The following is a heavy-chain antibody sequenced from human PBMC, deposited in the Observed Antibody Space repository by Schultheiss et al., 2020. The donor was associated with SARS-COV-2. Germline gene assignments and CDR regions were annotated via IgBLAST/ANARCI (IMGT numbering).Heavy chain of an antibody. V-gene: IGHV4-4*07. CDR3: ARDHDSSGYYPEYFQH. Sequence: SETLSLTCTVSGGSISSYYWSWIRQPAGKGLEWIGRIYTSGSTNYNPSLKSRVTMSVDTSKNKFSLKLSSVTAADTAVYYCARDHDSSGYYPEYFQHWGQGTLVTVSS. J-gene: IGHJ1*01. D-gene: IGHD3-22*01. CDR1: GGSISSYY. CDR2: IYTSGST.